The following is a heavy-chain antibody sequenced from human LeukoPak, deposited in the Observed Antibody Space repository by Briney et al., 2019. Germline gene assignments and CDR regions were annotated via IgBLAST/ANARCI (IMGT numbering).Heavy chain of an antibody. D-gene: IGHD4-17*01. CDR3: ATSGGVDYGPVDY. J-gene: IGHJ4*02. Sequence: GGSLRLSCAASGFTVSSNYMSWVRQAPGKGLEWVSVIYSGGSTYYADSVKGRFTISRDNSKNTLYLQMNSLRAEDTAVYYCATSGGVDYGPVDYWGQGTLVTVSS. CDR2: IYSGGST. CDR1: GFTVSSNY. V-gene: IGHV3-66*01.